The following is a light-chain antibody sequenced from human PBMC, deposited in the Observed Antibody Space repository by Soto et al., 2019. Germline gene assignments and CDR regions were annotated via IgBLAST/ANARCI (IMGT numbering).Light chain of an antibody. J-gene: IGKJ5*01. CDR1: QNINNY. CDR2: DAS. Sequence: QMTQYPSSLSAPEGDRVTITCQASQNINNYLNWYQQKPGRAPKLLIYDASNLEAGVPSRFRGSGSGTDFTFTISRLQPEDIATYYCQQYENLPTFGQGTRLEIK. CDR3: QQYENLPT. V-gene: IGKV1-33*01.